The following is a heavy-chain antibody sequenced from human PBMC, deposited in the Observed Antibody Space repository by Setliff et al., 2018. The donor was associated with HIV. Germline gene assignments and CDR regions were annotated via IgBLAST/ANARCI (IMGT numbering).Heavy chain of an antibody. D-gene: IGHD4-4*01. V-gene: IGHV3-49*03. CDR1: GLSFRDYA. CDR2: IRSKTYGGTP. J-gene: IGHJ1*01. CDR3: GGDPSNLWRSFQF. Sequence: LRLSCSPSGLSFRDYAISWFRQAPGRGLEWIAVIRSKTYGGTPEYAATVRGRFTISRDDSKTIAYLQMKSLKIDDTGVYYCGGDPSNLWRSFQFWGQGALVTVSS.